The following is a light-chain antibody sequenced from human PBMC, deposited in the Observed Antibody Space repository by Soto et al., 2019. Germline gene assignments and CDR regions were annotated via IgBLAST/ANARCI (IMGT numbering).Light chain of an antibody. CDR2: GAS. CDR1: QTVIRNY. CDR3: QQHGTSPIT. Sequence: EIVFTPSPNNPAFFPRGRAPPSLRASQTVIRNYLAWHQQKPGQTPRLLVYGASSRATGIPDRFSGSGSGTDFTLTISRLEPEDFAVYYCQQHGTSPITFGQGTRLEIK. V-gene: IGKV3-20*01. J-gene: IGKJ5*01.